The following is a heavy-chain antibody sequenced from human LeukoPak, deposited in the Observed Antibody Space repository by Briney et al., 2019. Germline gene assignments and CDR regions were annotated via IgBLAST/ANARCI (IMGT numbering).Heavy chain of an antibody. J-gene: IGHJ4*02. V-gene: IGHV4-30-4*01. CDR1: GGSISSGDYY. CDR2: IYYSGST. D-gene: IGHD4-23*01. CDR3: ARDLLNEGNHLDY. Sequence: SETLSLTCTVSGGSISSGDYYWSWIRQPPGTGLEWIGYIYYSGSTYYNPSLKSRVTISVDTSKNQFSLKLSSVTAADTAVYYCARDLLNEGNHLDYWGQGALVTVSS.